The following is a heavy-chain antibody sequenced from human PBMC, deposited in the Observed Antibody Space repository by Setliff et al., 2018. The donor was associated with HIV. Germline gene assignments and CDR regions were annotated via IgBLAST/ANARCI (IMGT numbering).Heavy chain of an antibody. D-gene: IGHD5-12*01. Sequence: SETLSLTCTVSGGSITSGNYFWTWIRQPAGKGLEWIGHIYTDGSTNYNPSLKSRVTISVDTSKNQFSLELSSVTTTDTAVYYCAGAPLEYSGYDYLRYFDYWGQGTLVTVSS. CDR1: GGSITSGNYF. J-gene: IGHJ4*02. CDR2: IYTDGST. V-gene: IGHV4-61*09. CDR3: AGAPLEYSGYDYLRYFDY.